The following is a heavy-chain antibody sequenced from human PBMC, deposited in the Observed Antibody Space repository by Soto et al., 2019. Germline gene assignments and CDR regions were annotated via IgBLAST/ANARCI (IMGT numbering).Heavy chain of an antibody. V-gene: IGHV3-21*01. CDR3: ASCVGTSCSSDNDAFDI. CDR1: GFTFSSYS. J-gene: IGHJ3*02. D-gene: IGHD2-2*01. Sequence: GGSLRLSCAASGFTFSSYSMNWVRQAPGKGLEWVSSISSSSSYIYYADSVKGRFTISRDNAKNSLYLQMNSLRAEDTAVYYCASCVGTSCSSDNDAFDIWGQGTMVTVSS. CDR2: ISSSSSYI.